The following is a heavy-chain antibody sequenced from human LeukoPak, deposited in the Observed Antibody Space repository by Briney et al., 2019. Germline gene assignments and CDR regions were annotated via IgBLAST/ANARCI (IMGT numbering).Heavy chain of an antibody. CDR1: GASFSGYY. V-gene: IGHV4-34*12. J-gene: IGHJ4*02. CDR3: ARTSSIAVAVGPNFDY. Sequence: PSETLSLTCAVSGASFSGYYWSWIRQPPGKGLEWIGEIIHSGSTNYNPSLKSRVTISVDTSKNQFSLKLSSVTAADTAVYYCARTSSIAVAVGPNFDYWGQGTLVTVSS. CDR2: IIHSGST. D-gene: IGHD6-19*01.